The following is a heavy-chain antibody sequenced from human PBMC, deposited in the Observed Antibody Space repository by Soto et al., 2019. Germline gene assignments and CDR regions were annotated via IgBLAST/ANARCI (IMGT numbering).Heavy chain of an antibody. CDR1: GFTFSSYA. D-gene: IGHD2-21*02. V-gene: IGHV3-23*01. Sequence: EVQLLESGGGLVQPGGSLRLSCAASGFTFSSYAMSWVRQAPGKGLEWVSAISGSGGNTYYADSVKGRFTISRDNSKNTLYLQMNSLRAEDTAVYYCAKVMGTRHIVVVTAIVGDYWGQGTLVTVSS. CDR2: ISGSGGNT. CDR3: AKVMGTRHIVVVTAIVGDY. J-gene: IGHJ4*02.